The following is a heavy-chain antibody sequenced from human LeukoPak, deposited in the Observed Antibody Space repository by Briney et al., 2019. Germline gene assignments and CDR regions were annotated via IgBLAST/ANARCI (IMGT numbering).Heavy chain of an antibody. CDR2: IYHSGST. D-gene: IGHD6-13*01. Sequence: GTLSLTCGVSGGSIDITNYWSWVRQAPGKGLEWIGEIYHSGSTNYNPSLKSRVTISVDKSKNQFSLKLSSVTAADTAVYYCAISWQRAFDIWGQGTMVTVSS. J-gene: IGHJ3*02. CDR1: GGSIDITNY. CDR3: AISWQRAFDI. V-gene: IGHV4-4*02.